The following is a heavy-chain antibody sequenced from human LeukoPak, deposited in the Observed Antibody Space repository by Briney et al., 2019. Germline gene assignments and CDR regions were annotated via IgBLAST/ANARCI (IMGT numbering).Heavy chain of an antibody. J-gene: IGHJ4*01. Sequence: PFETLCLTCTVSGASISSYYWSWIRQPPGKGLEWIGYIYYSGSTNYNPSLRGRVTISVDTSKNKFSLKMSSVTAADTAVYYCARGGSGSYYYFDCWGQRRLVSVSS. CDR3: ARGGSGSYYYFDC. D-gene: IGHD3-22*01. CDR1: GASISSYY. CDR2: IYYSGST. V-gene: IGHV4-59*01.